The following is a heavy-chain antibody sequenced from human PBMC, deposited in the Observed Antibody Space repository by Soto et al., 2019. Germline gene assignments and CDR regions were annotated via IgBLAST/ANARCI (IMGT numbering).Heavy chain of an antibody. CDR1: GYTFTGYY. J-gene: IGHJ6*02. Sequence: GASVKVSCKASGYTFTGYYMDWVRQAPGQGLEWMGWINPNSGGTNYAQKFQGRVTMTRDTSISTAYMELSRLRSDDTAVYYCARSPSLELRYFDWLFHYYGMDIWGQGTTVTVSS. V-gene: IGHV1-2*02. D-gene: IGHD3-9*01. CDR2: INPNSGGT. CDR3: ARSPSLELRYFDWLFHYYGMDI.